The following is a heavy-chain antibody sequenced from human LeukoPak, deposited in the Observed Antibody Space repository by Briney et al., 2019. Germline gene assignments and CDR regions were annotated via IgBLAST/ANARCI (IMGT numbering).Heavy chain of an antibody. CDR2: ISAYNGNT. Sequence: ASVTVSCKASGYTFTIYGISWVRQGPGQGREWMGWISAYNGNTNYAQKLQGRVTMTTDTSTSTAYMELRSLRSDDTAVYYCARGHDWMYSNYADYWGQGTLVTVSS. V-gene: IGHV1-18*01. J-gene: IGHJ4*02. CDR3: ARGHDWMYSNYADY. D-gene: IGHD4-11*01. CDR1: GYTFTIYG.